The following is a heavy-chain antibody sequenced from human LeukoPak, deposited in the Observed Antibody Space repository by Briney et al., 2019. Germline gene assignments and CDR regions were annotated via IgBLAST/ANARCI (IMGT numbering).Heavy chain of an antibody. J-gene: IGHJ5*02. V-gene: IGHV4-38-2*02. CDR2: IYHGGST. CDR3: AREPFDP. Sequence: SETLSLTCAVSGYSISSGFYWGWIRQPPGKGLEWIGGIYHGGSTYYNPSLKSRVTISVDTSKNQFSLKLSSVTAADTAVYYCAREPFDPWGQGTLVTVSS. CDR1: GYSISSGFY.